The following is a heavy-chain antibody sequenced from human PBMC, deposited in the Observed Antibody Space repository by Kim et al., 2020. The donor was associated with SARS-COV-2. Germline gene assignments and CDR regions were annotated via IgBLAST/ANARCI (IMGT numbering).Heavy chain of an antibody. Sequence: SETLSLTCTVSGGSISSYYWSWIRQPPGKGLEWIGYIYYSGSTNYNPSLKSRVTISVDTSKNQFSLKLSSVTAADTAVYYCARGGYSYGYTVYSIWFDPWGQGTLVTVSS. CDR3: ARGGYSYGYTVYSIWFDP. V-gene: IGHV4-59*01. J-gene: IGHJ5*02. D-gene: IGHD5-18*01. CDR1: GGSISSYY. CDR2: IYYSGST.